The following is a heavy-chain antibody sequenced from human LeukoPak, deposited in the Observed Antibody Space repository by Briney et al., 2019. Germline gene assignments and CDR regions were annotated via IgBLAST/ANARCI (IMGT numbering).Heavy chain of an antibody. CDR3: ARYCSSTSCYPL. J-gene: IGHJ4*02. Sequence: ASVKVSCKASGYTFTGYYMHWVRQAPGQGLEWMGWINPNSGGTNYAQKFQGRVTMTRDTSISTAYMELSRLRSEDTAVYYCARYCSSTSCYPLWGQGTLVTVSS. V-gene: IGHV1-2*02. CDR1: GYTFTGYY. D-gene: IGHD2-2*01. CDR2: INPNSGGT.